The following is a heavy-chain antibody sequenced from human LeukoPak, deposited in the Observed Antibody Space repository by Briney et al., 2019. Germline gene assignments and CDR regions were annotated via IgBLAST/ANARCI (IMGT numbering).Heavy chain of an antibody. CDR2: IYYSGST. J-gene: IGHJ3*02. Sequence: PSETLSLTCAVYGGSFSGYYWSWIRQPPGKGLEWIGYIYYSGSTNYNPSLKSRVTISVDTSKNQFSLKLSSVTAADTAVYYCARGGDYYYDSSGYAFDIWGQGTMVTVSS. V-gene: IGHV4-59*01. CDR3: ARGGDYYYDSSGYAFDI. D-gene: IGHD3-22*01. CDR1: GGSFSGYY.